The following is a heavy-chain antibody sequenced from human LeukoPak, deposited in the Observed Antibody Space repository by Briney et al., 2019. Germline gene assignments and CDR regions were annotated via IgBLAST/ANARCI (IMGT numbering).Heavy chain of an antibody. Sequence: PGGSLRLSCAASGFTFSSYAMHWVRQAPGKGLEWVAVISYDGSNKYYADSVKGRFTISRDNSKNTLYLQMNSLRAEDTAVYYRARDRLAAALDYWGQGTLVTVSS. V-gene: IGHV3-30*04. J-gene: IGHJ4*02. D-gene: IGHD6-13*01. CDR1: GFTFSSYA. CDR3: ARDRLAAALDY. CDR2: ISYDGSNK.